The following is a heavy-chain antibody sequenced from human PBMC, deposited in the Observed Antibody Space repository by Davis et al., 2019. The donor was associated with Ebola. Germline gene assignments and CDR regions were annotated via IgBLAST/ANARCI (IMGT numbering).Heavy chain of an antibody. CDR3: AREGRRDGYNNAFDI. CDR1: GFTFSSYA. Sequence: GGSLRLSCAASGFTFSSYAMSWVRQAPGKGLEWVSSISSSSSYIYYADSVKGRFTISRDNAKNSLYLQMNSLRAEDTAVYYCAREGRRDGYNNAFDIWGQGTMVTVSS. CDR2: ISSSSSYI. J-gene: IGHJ3*02. D-gene: IGHD5-24*01. V-gene: IGHV3-21*01.